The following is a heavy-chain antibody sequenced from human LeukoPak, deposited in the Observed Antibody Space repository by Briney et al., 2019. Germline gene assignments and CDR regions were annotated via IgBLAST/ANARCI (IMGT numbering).Heavy chain of an antibody. V-gene: IGHV4-38-2*02. D-gene: IGHD6-6*01. CDR3: ARGGSSSSVR. J-gene: IGHJ4*02. CDR2: IYHSGST. Sequence: SETLSLTCTVSGYSISSGYYWGWIRQPPGKGLEWIGSIYHSGSTYYDPSLKSRVTISVDTSKNQFSLKLSSVTAADTAVYYCARGGSSSSVRWGQGTLVTVSS. CDR1: GYSISSGYY.